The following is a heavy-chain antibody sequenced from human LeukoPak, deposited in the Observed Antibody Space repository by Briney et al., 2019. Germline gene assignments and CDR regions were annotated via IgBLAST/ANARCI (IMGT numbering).Heavy chain of an antibody. CDR1: GGTFSSYA. Sequence: SVKVSCKASGGTFSSYAISWVRQAPGQGLEWMGGIIPIFGTANYAQKFQGRVTITADKSTSTAYMELSSLRSEDTAVYYCARRADRLTLGFGFDPWGQGTLVTVSS. J-gene: IGHJ5*02. D-gene: IGHD3-3*01. CDR3: ARRADRLTLGFGFDP. V-gene: IGHV1-69*06. CDR2: IIPIFGTA.